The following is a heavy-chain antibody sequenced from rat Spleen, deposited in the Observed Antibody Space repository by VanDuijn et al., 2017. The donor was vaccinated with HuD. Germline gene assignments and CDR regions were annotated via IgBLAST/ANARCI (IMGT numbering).Heavy chain of an antibody. CDR2: ISYDGSTT. CDR1: GFTFSHYD. D-gene: IGHD1-3*01. Sequence: EVQLVESGGDLVQPGRSMKLSCAASGFTFSHYDMAWVRQAPKKGLEWVSFISYDGSTTYYRDSVKGRFTCSRDNEKSTLYLKMDSLRSEEPATYYCTTDRPGALMEAWGQGVMVTVSS. J-gene: IGHJ2*01. CDR3: TTDRPGALMEA. V-gene: IGHV5-20*01.